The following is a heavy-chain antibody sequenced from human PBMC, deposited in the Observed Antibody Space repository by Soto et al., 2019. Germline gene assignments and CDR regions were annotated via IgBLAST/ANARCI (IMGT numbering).Heavy chain of an antibody. CDR1: SGSISSHNW. J-gene: IGHJ3*02. Sequence: QVQLQESGPGLVKPSGTLSLTGAVSSGSISSHNWWNWVRQPPGKELEWIGEIYHSGLIKYNPSLKSRVTISVDKSKNQFSLNLTSVTAADTAVYYCARERLTGGGAFDIWGQGTMVTVSS. D-gene: IGHD1-1*01. CDR3: ARERLTGGGAFDI. CDR2: IYHSGLI. V-gene: IGHV4-4*02.